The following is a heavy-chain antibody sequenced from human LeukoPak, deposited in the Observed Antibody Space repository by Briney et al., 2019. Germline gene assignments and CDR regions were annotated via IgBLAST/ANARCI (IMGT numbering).Heavy chain of an antibody. J-gene: IGHJ3*02. CDR3: AKDLSYSFDI. V-gene: IGHV3-30*02. Sequence: GGSLRLSCIMSTFSFNTYGFHWFREAPGKGLEWLAFIGHDGNYKHYGDSVRGRFTISRDNSKNTVYLQMNSLRADDTALYRCAKDLSYSFDIWGQGTKVTVSS. CDR2: IGHDGNYK. CDR1: TFSFNTYG. D-gene: IGHD2-15*01.